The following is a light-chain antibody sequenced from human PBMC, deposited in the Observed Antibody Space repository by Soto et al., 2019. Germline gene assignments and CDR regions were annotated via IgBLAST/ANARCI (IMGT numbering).Light chain of an antibody. V-gene: IGKV3-20*01. J-gene: IGKJ5*01. Sequence: ELVPTQSPGTLSLSQGERATVSCRASQSVAGYLAWFQQTPGQAPRLLIYDTSNRPTGIPARFTGSGSGTDFTLTITRLEPEDFAVYFCQHYAGPPTPFGQGTRLEI. CDR2: DTS. CDR1: QSVAGY. CDR3: QHYAGPPTP.